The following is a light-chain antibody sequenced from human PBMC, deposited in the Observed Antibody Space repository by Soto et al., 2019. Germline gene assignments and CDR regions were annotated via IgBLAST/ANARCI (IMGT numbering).Light chain of an antibody. V-gene: IGKV3-20*01. J-gene: IGKJ4*01. CDR2: DAS. CDR3: QQYGSSPPLT. Sequence: EIVLTQSPATLPLSPGERATLSCRASQSVSNFLAWYLQRPGQAPRLLIFDASKRAAGVPARFSGGGSGTDFTLTISRLEPEDFAVYYCQQYGSSPPLTFGGGTKGDSK. CDR1: QSVSNF.